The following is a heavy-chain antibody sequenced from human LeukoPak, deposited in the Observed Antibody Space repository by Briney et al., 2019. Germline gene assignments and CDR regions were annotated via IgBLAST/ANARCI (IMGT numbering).Heavy chain of an antibody. D-gene: IGHD3-3*01. CDR1: GGSISSYY. J-gene: IGHJ6*02. Sequence: PSETLSLTCTVPGGSISSYYWSWIRQPPGKGLEWIGYIYYSGSTNYNPSLKSRVTISVDTSKNQFSLKLSSVTAADTAVYYCARGHYDFWSGYYNYYYYGMDVWGQGTTVTVSS. CDR3: ARGHYDFWSGYYNYYYYGMDV. CDR2: IYYSGST. V-gene: IGHV4-59*01.